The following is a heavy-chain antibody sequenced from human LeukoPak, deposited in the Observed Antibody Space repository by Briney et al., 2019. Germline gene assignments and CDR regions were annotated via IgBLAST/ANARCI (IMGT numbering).Heavy chain of an antibody. J-gene: IGHJ3*02. V-gene: IGHV4-39*07. Sequence: SETLSLTCTVSGGSISSSSYYWGWIRQPPGKGLEWIGSIYYSGSSYYNPSLKSRVTISVDTSKNQFSLKLSSVTAADTAVYYCARGGYCSSTSCYKSAFDIWGQGTMVTVSS. CDR2: IYYSGSS. CDR3: ARGGYCSSTSCYKSAFDI. D-gene: IGHD2-2*02. CDR1: GGSISSSSYY.